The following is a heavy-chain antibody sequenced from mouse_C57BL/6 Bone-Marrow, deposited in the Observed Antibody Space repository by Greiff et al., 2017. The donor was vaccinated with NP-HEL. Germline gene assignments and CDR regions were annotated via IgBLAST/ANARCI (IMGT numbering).Heavy chain of an antibody. CDR1: GYTFTSYG. V-gene: IGHV1-58*01. J-gene: IGHJ1*03. D-gene: IGHD4-1*01. Sequence: VQLQQSGAELVRPGSSVKMSCKTSGYTFTSYGIIWVKQRPGQGLDWIGYIYIGNGYTEYNEKFKGKATLTSDTSSSPAYMQLSSLTSEDSAIYVCARKRTWERYFDVWGTGTTVTVSS. CDR3: ARKRTWERYFDV. CDR2: IYIGNGYT.